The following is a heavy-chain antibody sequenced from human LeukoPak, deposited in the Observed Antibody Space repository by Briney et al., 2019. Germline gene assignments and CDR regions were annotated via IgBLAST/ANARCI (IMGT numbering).Heavy chain of an antibody. V-gene: IGHV1-2*06. D-gene: IGHD2-2*01. CDR3: ATTHRPKDIVVVPAALGDYGMDV. Sequence: ASVKVSCKASGYTFTGYYMHWVRQAPGQGLEWMGRINPNSGGTNYAQKFQGRVTMTRDTSISTAYMELSRLRSEDTAVYYCATTHRPKDIVVVPAALGDYGMDVWGQGTTVTVSS. CDR1: GYTFTGYY. CDR2: INPNSGGT. J-gene: IGHJ6*02.